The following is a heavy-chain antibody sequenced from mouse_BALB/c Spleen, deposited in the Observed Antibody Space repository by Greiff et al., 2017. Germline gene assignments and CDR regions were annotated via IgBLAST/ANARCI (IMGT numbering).Heavy chain of an antibody. Sequence: QVQLKQSGAELAKPGASVKMSCKASGYTFTSYWMHWVKQRPGQGLEWIGYINPSTGYTEYNQKFKDKATLTADKSSSTAYMQLSSLTSEDSAVYYCATPYYGSSYFAYWGQGTLVTVSA. V-gene: IGHV1-7*01. D-gene: IGHD1-1*01. CDR1: GYTFTSYW. J-gene: IGHJ3*01. CDR3: ATPYYGSSYFAY. CDR2: INPSTGYT.